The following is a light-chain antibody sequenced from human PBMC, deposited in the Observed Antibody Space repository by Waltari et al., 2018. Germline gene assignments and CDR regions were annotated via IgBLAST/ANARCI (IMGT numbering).Light chain of an antibody. CDR2: WAS. Sequence: DIVMTQSPDSLAVSLGQRATINCKSSQTVIYSSNNKNYLAWFQQKPVQPPKLLIYWASTRESCVPARFSGSGSGTDFTLTISSLQAEDVAVYYCHQYYSTPYTFGQGTKVEIK. CDR1: QTVIYSSNNKNY. V-gene: IGKV4-1*01. CDR3: HQYYSTPYT. J-gene: IGKJ2*01.